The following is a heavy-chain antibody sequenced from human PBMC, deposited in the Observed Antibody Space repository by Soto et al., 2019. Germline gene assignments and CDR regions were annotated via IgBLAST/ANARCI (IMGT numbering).Heavy chain of an antibody. V-gene: IGHV3-9*01. CDR3: AKVGTHYYDSNPDY. J-gene: IGHJ4*02. D-gene: IGHD3-22*01. CDR1: GFTFDDYA. CDR2: ISWNSGSI. Sequence: SLRLSCAASGFTFDDYAMHWVRQAPGKGLEWVSGISWNSGSIGYADSVKGRFTISRDNAKNSLYLQMNSLRAEDTALYYCAKVGTHYYDSNPDYWGQGTLVTVSS.